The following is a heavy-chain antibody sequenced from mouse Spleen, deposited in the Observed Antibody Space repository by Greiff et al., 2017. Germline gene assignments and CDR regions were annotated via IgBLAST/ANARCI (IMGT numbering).Heavy chain of an antibody. CDR1: GYSFTGYY. Sequence: VQLQQSGPELVKPGASVKISCKASGYSFTGYYMNWVKQSPEKSLEWIGEINPSTGGTTYNQKFKAKATLTVDKSSSTAYMQLKSLTSEDSAVYYCAREDYYGSSYAMDYWGQGTSVTVSS. V-gene: IGHV1-42*01. CDR3: AREDYYGSSYAMDY. J-gene: IGHJ4*01. D-gene: IGHD1-1*01. CDR2: INPSTGGT.